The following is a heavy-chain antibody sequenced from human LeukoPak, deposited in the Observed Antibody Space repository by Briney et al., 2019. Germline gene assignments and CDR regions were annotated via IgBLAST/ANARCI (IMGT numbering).Heavy chain of an antibody. Sequence: GGSLRLSCAASGFTFSSYGMHWVRQAPGKGLEWVAFIRYDGSNKYYADSVKGRFTISRDNSKNTLYLQMNSLRAEDTAVYYCAKDSRYDSSGYYYLGYYFDYWGQGTLVTVSS. J-gene: IGHJ4*02. V-gene: IGHV3-30*02. CDR3: AKDSRYDSSGYYYLGYYFDY. D-gene: IGHD3-22*01. CDR2: IRYDGSNK. CDR1: GFTFSSYG.